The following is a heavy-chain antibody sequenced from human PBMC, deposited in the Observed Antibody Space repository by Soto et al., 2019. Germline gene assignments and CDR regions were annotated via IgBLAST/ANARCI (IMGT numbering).Heavy chain of an antibody. V-gene: IGHV5-51*01. CDR1: GYDFPTHW. Sequence: PGESLKISCKASGYDFPTHWIAWVRQMPGKGLEWMGLIYPGDSDTRYSPSFEGQVIISADKSITTAYMQWSSLKASDTAIYYCARGIYYSSSAVWMAFWGQGTQVTVSS. CDR3: ARGIYYSSSAVWMAF. J-gene: IGHJ4*02. CDR2: IYPGDSDT. D-gene: IGHD3-10*01.